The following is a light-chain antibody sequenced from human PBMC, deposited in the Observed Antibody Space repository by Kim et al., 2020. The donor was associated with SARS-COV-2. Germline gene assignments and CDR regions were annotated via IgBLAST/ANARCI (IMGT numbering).Light chain of an antibody. CDR2: DVS. J-gene: IGLJ2*01. CDR3: CSYAGSYTFVV. V-gene: IGLV2-11*01. CDR1: SGDVGGYNY. Sequence: VTVSSAGTSGDVGGYNYVSWYQPHPGQAPRLMIYDVSKRPSGVPVLFSGSKSGNTASLTISGLQAEDEADYYCCSYAGSYTFVVFGGGTQLTVL.